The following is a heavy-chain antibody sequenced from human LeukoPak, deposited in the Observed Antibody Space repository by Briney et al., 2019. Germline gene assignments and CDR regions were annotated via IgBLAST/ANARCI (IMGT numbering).Heavy chain of an antibody. CDR1: GSTFSIYA. J-gene: IGHJ4*02. D-gene: IGHD6-19*01. CDR2: ISKSGDTT. V-gene: IGHV3-23*01. CDR3: AKERNLEIAVAGTIFDY. Sequence: GGSLRLSCAASGSTFSIYAMSWVRQAPGKGLEWVSTISKSGDTTYYADSVKGRFTISRDDSKNMIYLEMSSLKAEDTAVYYCAKERNLEIAVAGTIFDYWGEGTLVTVSS.